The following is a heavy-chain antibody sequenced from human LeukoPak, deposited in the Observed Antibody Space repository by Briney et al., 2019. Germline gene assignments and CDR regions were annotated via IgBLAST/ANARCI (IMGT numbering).Heavy chain of an antibody. D-gene: IGHD3-22*01. CDR2: ISSSSSTI. J-gene: IGHJ6*03. V-gene: IGHV3-48*01. Sequence: PGGSLRLSCAASGFTFSSYSMNWVRQAPGKGLEWVSYISSSSSTIYYADSVKGRFTISRDNAKNSLYLQMNSLRAEDTAVYYCARGGDSSGYYYFDYYYYYYMDVWGKGTTVTVSS. CDR3: ARGGDSSGYYYFDYYYYYYMDV. CDR1: GFTFSSYS.